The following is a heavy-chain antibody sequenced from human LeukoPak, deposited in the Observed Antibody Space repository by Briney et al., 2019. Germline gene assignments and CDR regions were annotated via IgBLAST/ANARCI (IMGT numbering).Heavy chain of an antibody. V-gene: IGHV6-1*01. J-gene: IGHJ4*02. Sequence: SQTLSLTCAISGDSVTGKSVAWNWIRQSPSRGLEWLGRTFYRSKWSSEYATSMKGRITINPDTSKNQFSLQLISVTPEDTAVYYCARGDGPIHGRYYFDYWGQGTLITVSS. D-gene: IGHD3-10*01. CDR1: GDSVTGKSVA. CDR2: TFYRSKWSS. CDR3: ARGDGPIHGRYYFDY.